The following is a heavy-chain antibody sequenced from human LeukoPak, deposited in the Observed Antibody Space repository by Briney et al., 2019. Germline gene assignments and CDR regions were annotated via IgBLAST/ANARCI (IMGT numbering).Heavy chain of an antibody. CDR1: GFTFSSYA. D-gene: IGHD3-10*02. CDR3: AELGITMIGGV. CDR2: ISGSDGTT. J-gene: IGHJ6*04. V-gene: IGHV3-23*01. Sequence: GGSLRLSCAASGFTFSSYAMSWVRQAPGKGLEWVSSISGSDGTTYYADSVKGRFTISRDNAKNSLYLQMNSLRAEDTAVYYCAELGITMIGGVWGKGATVTISS.